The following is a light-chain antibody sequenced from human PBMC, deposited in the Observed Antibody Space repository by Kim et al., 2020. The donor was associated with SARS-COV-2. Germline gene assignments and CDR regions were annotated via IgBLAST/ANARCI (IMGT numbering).Light chain of an antibody. CDR3: QQLHGYPLT. Sequence: IQLTQSPSSLSASVGDRVTITCRASQGISSYLAWYQQKPGLAPKVLIYSASTLQSGVPSRFSGSGSGTEFTLTINSLQPEDFATYYCQQLHGYPLTFGGGTKVDIK. V-gene: IGKV1-9*01. J-gene: IGKJ4*01. CDR1: QGISSY. CDR2: SAS.